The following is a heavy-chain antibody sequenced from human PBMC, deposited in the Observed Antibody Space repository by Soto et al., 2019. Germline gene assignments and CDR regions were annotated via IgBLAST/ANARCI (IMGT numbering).Heavy chain of an antibody. CDR2: ISSTSITI. J-gene: IGHJ4*02. Sequence: EVQLVESGGGLVQPGGSLRLSCAASGFSVSGYDMNWVRQAPGKGLEWVSFISSTSITIYYADSVKGRFTISRDNAKNSVFLQMNGLRDEDTAVYYCARDWGLAARPIDYWGQGTLVTVSS. D-gene: IGHD6-6*01. CDR3: ARDWGLAARPIDY. CDR1: GFSVSGYD. V-gene: IGHV3-48*02.